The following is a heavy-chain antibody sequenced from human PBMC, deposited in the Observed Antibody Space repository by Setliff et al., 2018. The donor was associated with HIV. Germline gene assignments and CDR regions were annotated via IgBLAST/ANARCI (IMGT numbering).Heavy chain of an antibody. Sequence: GGSLRLSCAASGFTFSAYVMSWIRQAPGRGPEWVATMSGSTGDTYYADSVKGRFTISRDNSKNTLYLQMNSLRAEDTATYYCAKVGLYDSFGYANGLPDAFDTWGQGTMVTVSS. CDR1: GFTFSAYV. CDR2: MSGSTGDT. V-gene: IGHV3-23*01. J-gene: IGHJ3*02. CDR3: AKVGLYDSFGYANGLPDAFDT. D-gene: IGHD3-22*01.